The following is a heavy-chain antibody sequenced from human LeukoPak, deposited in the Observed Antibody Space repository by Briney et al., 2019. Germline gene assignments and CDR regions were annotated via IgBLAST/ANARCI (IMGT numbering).Heavy chain of an antibody. V-gene: IGHV4-59*01. Sequence: PSETLSLTCTVSGGSISSYYWSWIRQPPGKGLEWIGDIYYSGSTNYNPSLQSRVTISVDTSKNQSSLKLSSVTAADTAVYYWARSGGDYFDYWGQGTLVTVSS. CDR2: IYYSGST. D-gene: IGHD3-10*01. CDR1: GGSISSYY. J-gene: IGHJ4*02. CDR3: ARSGGDYFDY.